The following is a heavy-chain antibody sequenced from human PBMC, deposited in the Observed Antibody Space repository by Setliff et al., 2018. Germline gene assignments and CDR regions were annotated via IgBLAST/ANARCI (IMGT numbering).Heavy chain of an antibody. J-gene: IGHJ4*02. CDR3: ARTCSGSGCYAGLES. D-gene: IGHD2-15*01. Sequence: PGGSLRLSCAASGFRFNIYWMTWVRQAPGKGLEWVANIERDGSEKSYVDSVKGRFTISRDNAKNSVYLEMNGLRAEDTAVYYCARTCSGSGCYAGLESWGQGTPVTVSS. CDR1: GFRFNIYW. V-gene: IGHV3-7*03. CDR2: IERDGSEK.